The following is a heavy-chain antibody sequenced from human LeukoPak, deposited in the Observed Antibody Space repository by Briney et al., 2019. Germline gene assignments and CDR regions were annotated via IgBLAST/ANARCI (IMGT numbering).Heavy chain of an antibody. CDR1: GGSISSSNW. Sequence: SETLSLTCTVSGGSISSSNWWSWVRQPPGKGLEWIGEIYHSGSTNYNPSLKSRVTISVDKSKNQFSLKLSSVTAADTVVYYCAREPFNYYYGMDVWGQGTTVTVSS. CDR3: AREPFNYYYGMDV. J-gene: IGHJ6*02. V-gene: IGHV4-4*02. CDR2: IYHSGST.